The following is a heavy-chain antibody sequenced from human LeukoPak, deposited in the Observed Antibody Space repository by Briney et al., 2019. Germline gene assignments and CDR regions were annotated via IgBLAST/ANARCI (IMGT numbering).Heavy chain of an antibody. CDR1: GGSISSYY. V-gene: IGHV4-4*07. Sequence: SETLSLTCTVSGGSISSYYWSWIRQPAGKGLEWIGRIYTSGSTNYNPSLKSRVTMSVDTSKNQFSLKLSSVTAADTAVYYCARGYGDGYKSRAYYFDYWGQGTLVTVSS. CDR3: ARGYGDGYKSRAYYFDY. CDR2: IYTSGST. J-gene: IGHJ4*02. D-gene: IGHD5-24*01.